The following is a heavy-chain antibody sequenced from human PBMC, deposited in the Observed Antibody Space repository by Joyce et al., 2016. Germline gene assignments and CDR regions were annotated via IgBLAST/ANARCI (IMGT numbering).Heavy chain of an antibody. CDR1: GFFFRDYD. D-gene: IGHD6-19*01. V-gene: IGHV3-30-3*01. J-gene: IGHJ2*01. CDR3: ARDGERSMAVAGFYWFFDL. Sequence: QLQLVDSGGGVVPPGRSLRLSCEASGFFFRDYDLHWVRQAPGKVLEWGAGISYDRINKYYTDSVKGRFTISRDNSNNTLFLQMNSLRAEDTALYYCARDGERSMAVAGFYWFFDLWGRGTLVTVSS. CDR2: ISYDRINK.